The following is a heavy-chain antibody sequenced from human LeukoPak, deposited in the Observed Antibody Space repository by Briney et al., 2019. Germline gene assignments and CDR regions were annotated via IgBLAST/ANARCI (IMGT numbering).Heavy chain of an antibody. V-gene: IGHV4-59*01. CDR2: IYYSGST. CDR3: ARGITMVRGVISWFDP. D-gene: IGHD3-10*01. Sequence: SETLSLTCTVSGGSISSYYWSWIRQPPGKGLEWIGYIYYSGSTNYNPSLKSRVTISVDTSKNQFSLKLSSVTAADTAVYYCARGITMVRGVISWFDPWGQGTLVTVSS. CDR1: GGSISSYY. J-gene: IGHJ5*02.